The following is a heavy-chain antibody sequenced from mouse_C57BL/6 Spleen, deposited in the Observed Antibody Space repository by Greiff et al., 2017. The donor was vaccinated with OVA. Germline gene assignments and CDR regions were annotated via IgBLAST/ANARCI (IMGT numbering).Heavy chain of an antibody. J-gene: IGHJ3*01. D-gene: IGHD1-1*01. V-gene: IGHV1-69*01. Sequence: VQLQQSGAELVMPGASVKLSCKASGYTFTSYWMHWVKQRPGQGLEWIGEIDPSDSYTNYNQKFKGKSTLTVDKSSSTAYMQLSSLTSEDSAVYYGATTVVAPGAYWGQGTLVTVSA. CDR1: GYTFTSYW. CDR3: ATTVVAPGAY. CDR2: IDPSDSYT.